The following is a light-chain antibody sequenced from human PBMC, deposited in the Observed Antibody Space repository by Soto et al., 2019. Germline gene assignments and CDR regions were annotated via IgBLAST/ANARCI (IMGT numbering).Light chain of an antibody. Sequence: QSALTQPASVSGSPGQSITISCTGASSDVGGYNYVSWYQQHPGKVPKLIIYDVSDRPSGVSNRFSGSKSGNTASLTISGLQAEDEADYYCSSHTSSNTVVFGGGTKLTVL. CDR2: DVS. CDR1: SSDVGGYNY. J-gene: IGLJ2*01. V-gene: IGLV2-14*01. CDR3: SSHTSSNTVV.